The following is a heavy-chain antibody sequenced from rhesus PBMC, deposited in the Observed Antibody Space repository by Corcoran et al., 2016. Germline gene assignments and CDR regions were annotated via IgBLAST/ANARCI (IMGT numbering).Heavy chain of an antibody. V-gene: IGHV4-169*02. CDR3: ASERYDSGYYGYFEF. CDR1: GGSISSSY. CDR2: IYGSGSST. Sequence: QLQLQESGPGLVKPSETLSVTCAVSGGSISSSYWSWIRQAPGKGLEWIGYIYGSGSSTNYNPSLKSQFTLLVDTSKNQLSLKLSSVTAADTAVYYCASERYDSGYYGYFEFWGQGALVTVSS. J-gene: IGHJ1*01. D-gene: IGHD3-28*01.